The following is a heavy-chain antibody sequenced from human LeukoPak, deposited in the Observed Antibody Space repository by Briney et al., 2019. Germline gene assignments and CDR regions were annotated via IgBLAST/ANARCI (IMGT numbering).Heavy chain of an antibody. V-gene: IGHV3-33*06. Sequence: GGSLRLSCAASGFTFSSYGMHWVRQAPGKGLEWVAVIWYDGSNKYYADSVKGRFTISRDNSKNTLYLQMNSLRAEDTAVYYCAKTVRIVVVVAATLLDYWGQGTLVTVSS. CDR3: AKTVRIVVVVAATLLDY. J-gene: IGHJ4*02. CDR2: IWYDGSNK. D-gene: IGHD2-15*01. CDR1: GFTFSSYG.